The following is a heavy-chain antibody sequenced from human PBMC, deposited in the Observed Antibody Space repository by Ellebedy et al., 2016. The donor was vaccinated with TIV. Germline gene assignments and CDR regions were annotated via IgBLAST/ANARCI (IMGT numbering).Heavy chain of an antibody. CDR2: IKSTTDGGTA. J-gene: IGHJ4*02. CDR3: TTTSDFAYPYYFDY. V-gene: IGHV3-15*01. CDR1: GFTFNNAW. D-gene: IGHD3-16*01. Sequence: GESLKISCTASGFTFNNAWMSWVRQAPGKGPEWVGRIKSTTDGGTADYAASVNGRFTVSRDDSKSTVFLHMNSLKPEDTGTYYCTTTSDFAYPYYFDYWGQGTLVTVFS.